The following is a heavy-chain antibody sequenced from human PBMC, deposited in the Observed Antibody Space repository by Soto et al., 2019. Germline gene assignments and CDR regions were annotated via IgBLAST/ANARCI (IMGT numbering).Heavy chain of an antibody. CDR3: ARAIAAAGMYYYYYGMDV. V-gene: IGHV4-30-2*01. J-gene: IGHJ6*02. Sequence: SSETLSLTCAVSGGSISSGGYSWSWIRQPPGKGLEWIGYIYHSGSTYYNPSLKSRVTISVDRSKNQFSLKLSSVTAADTAVYYCARAIAAAGMYYYYYGMDVWGQGTTVTVS. D-gene: IGHD6-13*01. CDR1: GGSISSGGYS. CDR2: IYHSGST.